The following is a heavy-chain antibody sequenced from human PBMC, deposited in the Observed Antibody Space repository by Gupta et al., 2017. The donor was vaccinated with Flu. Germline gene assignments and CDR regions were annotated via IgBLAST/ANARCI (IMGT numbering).Heavy chain of an antibody. J-gene: IGHJ1*01. CDR2: ITGSGAAT. V-gene: IGHV3-23*01. Sequence: EIQLLESGGGLVRPGGSLSLSCTTSGFPFSDFALSWVRQSPGGGLEWVSTITGSGAATYYADSVRGRFTISRDNSKTTLYLQMNSLRDEDTAVYYCAQLRASSWTGVFDYFHHWGQGTLATVSS. CDR1: GFPFSDFA. D-gene: IGHD3/OR15-3a*01. CDR3: AQLRASSWTGVFDYFHH.